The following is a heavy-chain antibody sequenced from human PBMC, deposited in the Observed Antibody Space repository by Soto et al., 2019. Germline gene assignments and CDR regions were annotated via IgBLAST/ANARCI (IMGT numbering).Heavy chain of an antibody. J-gene: IGHJ4*02. D-gene: IGHD5-12*01. V-gene: IGHV3-30*18. CDR1: GFDFSAAA. Sequence: QVHLAESGGGVVQPGRSLRLSCAASGFDFSAAAMHWVRQAPGKGLQWVAVIYHDGRNEYYGDSVKGRFTISRDNSKNTLYLQMNSLRAEDTAVYYCAKDNASEYTGYDSGFDYWGQGTLVSVSS. CDR3: AKDNASEYTGYDSGFDY. CDR2: IYHDGRNE.